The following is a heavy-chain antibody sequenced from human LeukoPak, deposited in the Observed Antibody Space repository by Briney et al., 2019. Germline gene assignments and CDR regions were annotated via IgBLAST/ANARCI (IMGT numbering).Heavy chain of an antibody. J-gene: IGHJ3*02. D-gene: IGHD2-21*01. CDR3: ARDCGGDCYYAFGI. CDR2: IYSGGST. Sequence: GGSLRLSCAASGFTVSSNYMSWVRQAPGKGLEWVSVIYSGGSTYYADSVKGRFTISRDNSKNTLYLQMNSLRAEDTAVYYCARDCGGDCYYAFGIWGQGTMVTVSS. V-gene: IGHV3-53*01. CDR1: GFTVSSNY.